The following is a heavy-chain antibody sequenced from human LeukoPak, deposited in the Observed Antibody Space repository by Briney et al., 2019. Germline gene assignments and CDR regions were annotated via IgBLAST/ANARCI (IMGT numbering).Heavy chain of an antibody. J-gene: IGHJ4*02. CDR3: ARDPDPRTVPRPYYFDY. D-gene: IGHD4-17*01. CDR2: ISYDGSNQ. Sequence: GGSLRLSCAASGFTFSSYAMHWVRQAPGKGLEWVAVISYDGSNQNYADSVKGRFTISRDNSKNTLYLQMNSLSAEDTAVYYCARDPDPRTVPRPYYFDYRGQGTLVTVSS. CDR1: GFTFSSYA. V-gene: IGHV3-30-3*01.